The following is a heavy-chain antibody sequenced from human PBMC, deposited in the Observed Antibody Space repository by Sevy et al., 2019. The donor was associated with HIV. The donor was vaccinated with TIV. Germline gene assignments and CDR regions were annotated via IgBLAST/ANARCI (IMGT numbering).Heavy chain of an antibody. Sequence: ASVKVSCRASGYNFTSYGISWVRQAPGKGLEWLGWISGYDGKTNYAQKVQGRVTMNTDTLTTTAYMELRGLRIYDTAVYYCARDRRVYDSSFGRADFWAQGNLVTVSS. CDR1: GYNFTSYG. CDR2: ISGYDGKT. J-gene: IGHJ4*02. D-gene: IGHD3-22*01. V-gene: IGHV1-18*01. CDR3: ARDRRVYDSSFGRADF.